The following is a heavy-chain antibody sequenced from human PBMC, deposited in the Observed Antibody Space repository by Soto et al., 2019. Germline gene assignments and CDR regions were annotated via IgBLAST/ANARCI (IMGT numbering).Heavy chain of an antibody. D-gene: IGHD1-26*01. J-gene: IGHJ6*02. Sequence: PGESLKISCKGSGYKFTNYWIGWVRQMPGKGLEWMGIIYPDDSDTRYSPSFQGQVTISADKSISTAYLQWSSLKASDTAMYYCARSELTLAPPDYYYYYGMDVWGQGTTVTVSS. V-gene: IGHV5-51*01. CDR3: ARSELTLAPPDYYYYYGMDV. CDR1: GYKFTNYW. CDR2: IYPDDSDT.